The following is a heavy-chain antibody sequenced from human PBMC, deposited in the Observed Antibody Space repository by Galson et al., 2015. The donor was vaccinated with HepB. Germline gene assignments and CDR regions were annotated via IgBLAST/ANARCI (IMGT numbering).Heavy chain of an antibody. CDR3: ARDTVRTGMTGSTTFDY. CDR2: ISAYNGNT. V-gene: IGHV1-18*01. J-gene: IGHJ4*02. Sequence: SVKVSCKASGYTFTTYGISWISAYNGNTNYAQRFKGRVIITTDTSTSTAYMVLRCLTTDDTAVYYCARDTVRTGMTGSTTFDYWGQGTLVTVSS. D-gene: IGHD1-7*01. CDR1: GYTFTTYG.